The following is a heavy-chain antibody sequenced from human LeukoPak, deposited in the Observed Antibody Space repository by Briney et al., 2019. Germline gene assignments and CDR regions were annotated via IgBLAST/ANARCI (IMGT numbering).Heavy chain of an antibody. V-gene: IGHV4-59*01. CDR3: ARELRYSSGWYVAFDI. J-gene: IGHJ3*02. Sequence: SETLSLTCTVSGGSISSYYWSWIWQPPGKGLEWIGYIYYSGSTNYNPSLKSRVTISVDTSKNQFSLKLSSVTAADTAVYYCARELRYSSGWYVAFDIWGQGTMVTVSS. CDR2: IYYSGST. CDR1: GGSISSYY. D-gene: IGHD6-19*01.